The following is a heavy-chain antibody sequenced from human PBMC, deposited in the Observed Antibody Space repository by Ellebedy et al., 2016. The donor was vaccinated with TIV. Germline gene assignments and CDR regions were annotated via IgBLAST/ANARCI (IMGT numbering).Heavy chain of an antibody. Sequence: MPSETLSLTCAFSGGSISTNNWWSWVRQSPTKGLEWIGEVYHSGDTYYNPSLKSRVSISADTPTGHFSLILSSVTAADTAVYFCARIGLSGGYWSFFDFWGQGTLVTVSS. CDR2: VYHSGDT. D-gene: IGHD3-22*01. CDR1: GGSISTNNW. J-gene: IGHJ4*02. V-gene: IGHV4-4*02. CDR3: ARIGLSGGYWSFFDF.